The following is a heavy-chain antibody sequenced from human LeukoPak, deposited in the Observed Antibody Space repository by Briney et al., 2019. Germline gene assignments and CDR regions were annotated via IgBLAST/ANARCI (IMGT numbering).Heavy chain of an antibody. CDR2: IYENGGTT. D-gene: IGHD3-10*01. CDR1: GFTFRSHA. Sequence: GGSLRLSCVGSGFTFRSHAMSWVRQAPEKGLEFVSGIYENGGTTYYADSVKGRFSISRDNSKNTLYLQMDSLRGEDTAVYYCAKDRGPFTPPFLIYWGQGTLVTVSS. CDR3: AKDRGPFTPPFLIY. J-gene: IGHJ4*02. V-gene: IGHV3-23*01.